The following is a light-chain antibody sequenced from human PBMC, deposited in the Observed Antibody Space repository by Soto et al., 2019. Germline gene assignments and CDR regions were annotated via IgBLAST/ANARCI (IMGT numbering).Light chain of an antibody. Sequence: IVMTQSPATLSVSPGEGATLSCRASQSVSSKLAWYQQKPGQAPRLLIYGASTRATGIPARFSGSGSGTEFTLIISSLQSEDSAVYYCQQYNRWLWTFGQGTKVDIK. V-gene: IGKV3-15*01. CDR3: QQYNRWLWT. CDR1: QSVSSK. CDR2: GAS. J-gene: IGKJ1*01.